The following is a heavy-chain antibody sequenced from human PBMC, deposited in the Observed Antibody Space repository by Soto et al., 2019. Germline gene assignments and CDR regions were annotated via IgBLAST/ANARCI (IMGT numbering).Heavy chain of an antibody. Sequence: GGSLGLACSASGFTFSSYGMHWVRQAPGKWLEWVAVILYDGSNKYYADSVKGRFTISRDNSKNTLYLQMNSLRAEDTAVYYCARDLDDSSGYYQPPGDYWGQGTLVTVSS. CDR2: ILYDGSNK. V-gene: IGHV3-33*01. CDR3: ARDLDDSSGYYQPPGDY. CDR1: GFTFSSYG. J-gene: IGHJ4*02. D-gene: IGHD3-22*01.